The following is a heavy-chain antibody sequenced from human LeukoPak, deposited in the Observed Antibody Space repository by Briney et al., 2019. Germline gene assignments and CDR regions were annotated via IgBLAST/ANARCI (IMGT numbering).Heavy chain of an antibody. Sequence: SSETLSLTCAVYGGSFSGYYWSWIRQPPGKGLEWIGEINHSGSTNYNPSLKSRVTISVDTSKNQFSLKLSSVTAADTAVYYCARVGIAARNWFDPWGQGTLVTVSS. J-gene: IGHJ5*02. D-gene: IGHD6-6*01. V-gene: IGHV4-34*01. CDR3: ARVGIAARNWFDP. CDR2: INHSGST. CDR1: GGSFSGYY.